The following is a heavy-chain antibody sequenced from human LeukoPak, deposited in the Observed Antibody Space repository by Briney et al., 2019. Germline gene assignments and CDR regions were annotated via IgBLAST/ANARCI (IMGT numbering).Heavy chain of an antibody. CDR2: TRGSGAAT. CDR3: ARDLRICPRKYDSSSHPFDY. CDR1: ALTFNTYG. D-gene: IGHD3-22*01. J-gene: IGHJ4*02. V-gene: IGHV3-23*01. Sequence: GGTLRLSCAASALTFNTYGMNWVRQAPGKGLEWVSGTRGSGAATYYADSVKGRFTISSDNSKNILYLQMNSLRAEDTAIYYCARDLRICPRKYDSSSHPFDYWGQGTLVSVSS.